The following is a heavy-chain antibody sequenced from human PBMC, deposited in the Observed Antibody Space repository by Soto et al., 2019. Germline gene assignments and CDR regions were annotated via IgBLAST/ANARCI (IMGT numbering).Heavy chain of an antibody. J-gene: IGHJ5*02. CDR3: ARGWYYGSGSPFVP. CDR2: MNPNSGNT. V-gene: IGHV1-8*01. Sequence: QVQLVQSGAEVKKPGTSVKVSCKASGYTFTSYDINWVRQATGQGLEWMGWMNPNSGNTGYAQKFQGRVTMTRDTSIGTAYMELGSLRSEDTAVYYCARGWYYGSGSPFVPWGEGTLVTVSS. D-gene: IGHD3-10*01. CDR1: GYTFTSYD.